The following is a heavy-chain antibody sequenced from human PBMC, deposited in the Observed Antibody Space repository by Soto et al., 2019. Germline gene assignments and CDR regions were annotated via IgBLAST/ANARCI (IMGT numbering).Heavy chain of an antibody. CDR1: GYSFTSYW. Sequence: GESLKISCKGSGYSFTSYWIGWVRQMPGKGLEWMGIIYPGDSDTRYSPSFQGQVTISADKSISTAYLQWSSLKASDTAMYYCARYSGYSGYGAYYYYGMDVWGQGTTVTVSS. CDR2: IYPGDSDT. D-gene: IGHD5-12*01. J-gene: IGHJ6*02. V-gene: IGHV5-51*01. CDR3: ARYSGYSGYGAYYYYGMDV.